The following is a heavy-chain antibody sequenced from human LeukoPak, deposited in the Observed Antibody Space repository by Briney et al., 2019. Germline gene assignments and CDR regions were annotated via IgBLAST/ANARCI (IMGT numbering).Heavy chain of an antibody. V-gene: IGHV1-8*01. D-gene: IGHD3-10*01. Sequence: ASVKVSCKASGYTFTSYDIKWVRQATGQGLEWMGWMNPNSGNTGYAQKFQGRVTMTRNTSISTAYMELSSLRSEDTAVYYCARGARRVVRGVISYYFDYWGQGTLVTVSS. CDR2: MNPNSGNT. CDR1: GYTFTSYD. CDR3: ARGARRVVRGVISYYFDY. J-gene: IGHJ4*02.